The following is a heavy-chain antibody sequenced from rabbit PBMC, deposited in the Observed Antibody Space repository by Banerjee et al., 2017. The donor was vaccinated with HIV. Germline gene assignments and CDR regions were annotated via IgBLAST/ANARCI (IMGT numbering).Heavy chain of an antibody. CDR3: VRGTYASTANGYTTLNL. Sequence: QEQLEESGGDLVKPEGSLTLTCTASGFSFSNGYVMCWVRQAPGKGLEWIACINTITGDTVYATWAKGRFTISKTSSTTVTLQLNSLTAADTATYFCVRGTYASTANGYTTLNLWGPGTLVTVS. D-gene: IGHD1-1*01. CDR2: INTITGDT. V-gene: IGHV1S45*01. CDR1: GFSFSNGYV. J-gene: IGHJ4*01.